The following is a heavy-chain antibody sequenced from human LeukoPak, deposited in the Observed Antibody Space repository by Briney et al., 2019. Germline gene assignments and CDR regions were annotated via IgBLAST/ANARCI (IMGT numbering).Heavy chain of an antibody. V-gene: IGHV4-39*01. D-gene: IGHD6-13*01. Sequence: PSETLSLTCTVSGGSISSSSYYWGWIRQPPGKGLEWIGSIYYSGSTYCNPSLKSRVTISVDTSKNQFSLKLSSVTAADTAVYYCASSSWYKRYFDYWGQGTLVTVSS. J-gene: IGHJ4*02. CDR2: IYYSGST. CDR1: GGSISSSSYY. CDR3: ASSSWYKRYFDY.